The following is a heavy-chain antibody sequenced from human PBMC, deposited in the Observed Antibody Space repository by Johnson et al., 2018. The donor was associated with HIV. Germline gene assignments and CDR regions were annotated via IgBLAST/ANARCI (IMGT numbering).Heavy chain of an antibody. V-gene: IGHV3-33*05. Sequence: QVQLVESGGGVVQPGRSLRLSCAASGFTFSYYGIHWVRQAPGKGLEWVAVISYAGSDKYYSYSVKGRFTISRDNSKNTLYLQMNSLRAEDTAVYYCAREQELIGERAFDIWGQGTMVTVSS. CDR1: GFTFSYYG. CDR3: AREQELIGERAFDI. J-gene: IGHJ3*02. CDR2: ISYAGSDK. D-gene: IGHD6-13*01.